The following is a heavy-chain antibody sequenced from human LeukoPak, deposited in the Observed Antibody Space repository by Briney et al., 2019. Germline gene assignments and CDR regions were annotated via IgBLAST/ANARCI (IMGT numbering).Heavy chain of an antibody. CDR2: IWYDGSNK. CDR1: GFTFSSYG. Sequence: GGSLRLSCAASGFTFSSYGMRWVRQAPGKGLEWVAVIWYDGSNKYYADSVKGRFTISRDNSKNTLYLQMNSLRAEDTAVYYCAKDLRWFGKGYYGMDVWGQGTTVTVSS. J-gene: IGHJ6*02. V-gene: IGHV3-30*02. CDR3: AKDLRWFGKGYYGMDV. D-gene: IGHD3-10*01.